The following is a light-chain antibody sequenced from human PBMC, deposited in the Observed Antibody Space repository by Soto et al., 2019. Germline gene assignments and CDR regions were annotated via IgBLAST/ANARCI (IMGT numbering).Light chain of an antibody. CDR3: QQGYSTPYT. Sequence: DIQMTQSPSSLSASVGDRVTITCQASHSISSYLNWYQQKPGKAPKLLIYAAFSMASGVPERFSGSGSGTDFTLTISSLQPEDFATYYCQQGYSTPYTFGQGTKVDI. V-gene: IGKV1-39*01. CDR1: HSISSY. J-gene: IGKJ2*01. CDR2: AAF.